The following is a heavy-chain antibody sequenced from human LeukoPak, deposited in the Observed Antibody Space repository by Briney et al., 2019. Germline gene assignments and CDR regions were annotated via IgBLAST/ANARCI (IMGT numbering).Heavy chain of an antibody. J-gene: IGHJ4*02. D-gene: IGHD3-22*01. CDR1: GDSISSYY. Sequence: SETLSLTCTVSGDSISSYYWSWIRQPPGKGLEWIGYFYYSGSVDYNPSLKSRVTMSLDTSKNQFSLNLTSVTAADTAVYYCARQHSSGYYHSDYWGQGTLVTVSS. V-gene: IGHV4-59*08. CDR2: FYYSGSV. CDR3: ARQHSSGYYHSDY.